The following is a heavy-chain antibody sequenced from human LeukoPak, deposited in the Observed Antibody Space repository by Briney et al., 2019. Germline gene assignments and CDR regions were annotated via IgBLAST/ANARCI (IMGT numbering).Heavy chain of an antibody. Sequence: GGSLRLSCTASGFTLSSHAMHWVRQAPGKGLEWVAVISYDGSHKYYADSVKGRFTISRDNSKNTLYLQMNSLTAEDTAVYYCARESVAVAGGFDYWGQGTLVTVSS. CDR2: ISYDGSHK. CDR1: GFTLSSHA. J-gene: IGHJ4*02. D-gene: IGHD6-19*01. CDR3: ARESVAVAGGFDY. V-gene: IGHV3-30-3*01.